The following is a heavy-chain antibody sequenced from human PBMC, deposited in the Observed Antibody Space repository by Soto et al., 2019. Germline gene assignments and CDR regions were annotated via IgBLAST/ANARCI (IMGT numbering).Heavy chain of an antibody. V-gene: IGHV3-74*01. D-gene: IGHD5-12*01. J-gene: IGHJ4*02. CDR2: INGDGSSL. CDR1: GFSFNTW. Sequence: EVQLVESGGGVVQPGGSLRLSCAASGFSFNTWMHWVRQAPGKGLVWLSRINGDGSSLSYEDSVKGRFTVSRDNVKNTLYLQINSLTAEDTAVYYCTRGASGYGNFDYWGQGVLLTVSS. CDR3: TRGASGYGNFDY.